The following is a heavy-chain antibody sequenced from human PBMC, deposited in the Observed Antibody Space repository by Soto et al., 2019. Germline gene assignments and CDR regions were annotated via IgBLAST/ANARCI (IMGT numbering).Heavy chain of an antibody. V-gene: IGHV3-11*01. CDR1: GFTFSDYY. CDR2: ISSSGSTI. J-gene: IGHJ4*01. Sequence: TGGSLRLSCAASGFTFSDYYMSWIRQAPGKGLEWVSYISSSGSTIYYADSVKGRFTISRDNAKNSLYLQMNSLRAEDTAVYYCTTDSYSSITIVRFDYWGHGTLVTVSS. D-gene: IGHD2-2*01. CDR3: TTDSYSSITIVRFDY.